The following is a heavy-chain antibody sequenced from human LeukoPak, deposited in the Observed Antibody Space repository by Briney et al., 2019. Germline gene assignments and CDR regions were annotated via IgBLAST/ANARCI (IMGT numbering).Heavy chain of an antibody. Sequence: SETLSLTCTVSGGSISSGSFYWSWIRQPPGKGLEWIGYIYHSGSTYYSPSLKSRVTISVDTSKNQFSLKLSSVTAADTAVYYCARGGIAARHGYYYYMDVWGKGTTVTVSS. J-gene: IGHJ6*03. CDR2: IYHSGST. CDR1: GGSISSGSFY. V-gene: IGHV4-30-2*05. CDR3: ARGGIAARHGYYYYMDV. D-gene: IGHD6-6*01.